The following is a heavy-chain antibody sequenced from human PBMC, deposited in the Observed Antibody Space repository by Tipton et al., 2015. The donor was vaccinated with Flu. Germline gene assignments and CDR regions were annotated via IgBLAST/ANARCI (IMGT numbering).Heavy chain of an antibody. CDR1: GGSISSYY. CDR2: IYYSGST. V-gene: IGHV4-59*01. D-gene: IGHD3-3*02. J-gene: IGHJ6*03. Sequence: LRLSCTVSGGSISSYYWSWIRQPPGKGLEWIGYIYYSGSTNYNPSLKSRVTISVDTSKNQFSLKLSSVTAADTAVYYCARVASVYYYYYMDVWGKGTTVTVSS. CDR3: ARVASVYYYYYMDV.